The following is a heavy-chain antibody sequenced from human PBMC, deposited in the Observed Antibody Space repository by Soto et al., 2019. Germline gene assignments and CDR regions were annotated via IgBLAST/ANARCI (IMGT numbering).Heavy chain of an antibody. V-gene: IGHV3-30*18. J-gene: IGHJ4*02. CDR3: AKAPTTKYYFDY. CDR1: GFPFSSYA. CDR2: ISYDGSDR. Sequence: GGSLRLSCAASGFPFSSYAMHWVRQAPGKGLEWVAAISYDGSDRYYADSVKGRFAISRDNSKNTLYLQMHSLRTEDTAVYYCAKAPTTKYYFDYWGQGILVTVSS. D-gene: IGHD1-1*01.